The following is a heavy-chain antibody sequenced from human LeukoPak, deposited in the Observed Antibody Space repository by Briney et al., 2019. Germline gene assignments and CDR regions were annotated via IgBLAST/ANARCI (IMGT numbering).Heavy chain of an antibody. J-gene: IGHJ4*02. V-gene: IGHV4-30-4*01. CDR1: GASISSGDYY. D-gene: IGHD5-24*01. Sequence: SETLSLTCTVSGASISSGDYYWCWIRQPPGKGLEWIGYIYYSGSTYYNPSLKSRVSISVDTSKYQFSLKLSSVTAADTAVYYCARGRRDGYNFDYWGQGTLVTVSS. CDR3: ARGRRDGYNFDY. CDR2: IYYSGST.